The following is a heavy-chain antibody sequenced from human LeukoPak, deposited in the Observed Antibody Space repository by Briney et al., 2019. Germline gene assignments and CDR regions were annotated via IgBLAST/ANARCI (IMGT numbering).Heavy chain of an antibody. CDR2: IYYSGST. V-gene: IGHV4-59*12. D-gene: IGHD6-13*01. J-gene: IGHJ5*01. CDR3: ARGLWQQPTNWFDS. CDR1: GGSISGYY. Sequence: PSETLSLTCTVSGGSISGYYWSWIRQPPGKGLEWIGYIYYSGSTNYNPSLKSRVTISVDTPKNQFSLKLSSVTAADTAVYYCARGLWQQPTNWFDSWGQGTLVTVSS.